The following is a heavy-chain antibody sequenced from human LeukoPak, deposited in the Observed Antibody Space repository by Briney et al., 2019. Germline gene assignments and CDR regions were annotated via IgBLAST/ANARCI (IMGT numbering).Heavy chain of an antibody. CDR3: AKDGRYYDNSGYYFGDYFDY. J-gene: IGHJ4*02. D-gene: IGHD3-22*01. V-gene: IGHV3-23*01. Sequence: GGSLRLSCAASGFTFSSYAMNWVRQAPGKGLEWVSAISGSGGSTYYADSVKGRFTISRDNSKNTLYLQTNSLRAEDTAVYYCAKDGRYYDNSGYYFGDYFDYWGQGTLVTVSS. CDR1: GFTFSSYA. CDR2: ISGSGGST.